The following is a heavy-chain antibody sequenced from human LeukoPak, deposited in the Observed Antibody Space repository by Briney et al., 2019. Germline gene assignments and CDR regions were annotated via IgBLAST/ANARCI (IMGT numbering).Heavy chain of an antibody. CDR1: GFTFSSYS. CDR3: ARDPGDIVVVPAEEHYYYYGMDV. V-gene: IGHV3-21*01. J-gene: IGHJ6*02. D-gene: IGHD2-2*01. Sequence: GGSLRLSCAASGFTFSSYSMNWVRQAPGKGLEWVSSISSSSSCIYYADSVKGRFTISRDNAKNSLYLQMNSLRAEDTAVYYCARDPGDIVVVPAEEHYYYYGMDVWGQGTTVTVSS. CDR2: ISSSSSCI.